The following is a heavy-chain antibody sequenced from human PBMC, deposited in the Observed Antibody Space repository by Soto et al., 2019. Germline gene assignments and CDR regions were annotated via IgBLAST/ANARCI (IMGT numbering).Heavy chain of an antibody. Sequence: QVQLAESAGGVVQPGRSLRLSCATSGFVSSNYDIHWVRQAPGKGLAWLASISYDGINKYYADSVKGRFTISRDNSKNTLSLQINSLGPEDTAVYYCSRGIKGGLDAWGPGTLVTVSS. V-gene: IGHV3-30*03. J-gene: IGHJ5*02. CDR3: SRGIKGGLDA. D-gene: IGHD2-21*01. CDR1: GFVSSNYD. CDR2: ISYDGINK.